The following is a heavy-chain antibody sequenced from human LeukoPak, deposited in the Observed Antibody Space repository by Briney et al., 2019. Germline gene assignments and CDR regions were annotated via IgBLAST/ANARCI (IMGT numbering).Heavy chain of an antibody. D-gene: IGHD7-27*01. V-gene: IGHV4-39*01. CDR3: ARLDWGSRGSGSFDI. CDR2: IYYSGST. CDR1: GGSINTFNHY. Sequence: SETLSLTCTVSGGSINTFNHYWGWIRQPPGKGLEWIGGIYYSGSTYYDASLKSRVAVSVDTSKNQFSLKVRSVTAADTAVYFCARLDWGSRGSGSFDIWGQGTLVTVSS. J-gene: IGHJ1*01.